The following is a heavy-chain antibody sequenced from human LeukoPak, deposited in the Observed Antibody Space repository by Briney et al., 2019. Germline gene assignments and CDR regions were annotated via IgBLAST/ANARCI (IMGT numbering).Heavy chain of an antibody. Sequence: ASVKVSCKASGYTFTGYYMHWVRQAPGQGLEWMGCIHPNSGGTNYAQKSQGRVTLTRDTSIRTVYMELTALRSDDTAVYLCARGGQWLDREIDNWGQGTLVIVSS. CDR1: GYTFTGYY. V-gene: IGHV1-2*02. CDR3: ARGGQWLDREIDN. CDR2: IHPNSGGT. D-gene: IGHD6-19*01. J-gene: IGHJ4*02.